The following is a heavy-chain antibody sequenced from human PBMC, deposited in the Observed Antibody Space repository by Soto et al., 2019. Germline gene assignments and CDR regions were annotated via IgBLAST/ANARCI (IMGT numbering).Heavy chain of an antibody. D-gene: IGHD3-22*01. J-gene: IGHJ4*02. Sequence: GASVKVSCKASGYTFTSYGISWVRQAPGQGLEWMGWISAYNGNTNYAQKFQGRVTMTTDTSTSTAYMELRSLRSDDTAVYYCAREHFGDDMYYFDYWGQGTRVTAPQ. CDR3: AREHFGDDMYYFDY. CDR1: GYTFTSYG. CDR2: ISAYNGNT. V-gene: IGHV1-18*04.